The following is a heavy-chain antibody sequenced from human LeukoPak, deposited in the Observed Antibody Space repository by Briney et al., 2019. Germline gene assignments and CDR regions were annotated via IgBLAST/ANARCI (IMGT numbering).Heavy chain of an antibody. J-gene: IGHJ6*02. CDR3: AKNLWDIVVVPAGPRYYYYYGMDV. CDR2: ISYDGSNK. Sequence: GRSLRLSCAASGFTSSSYAMHWVRQAPGKGLEWVAVISYDGSNKYYADSVKGRFTISRDNSKNTLYLQMNSLRAEDTAVYYCAKNLWDIVVVPAGPRYYYYYGMDVWGQGTTVTVSS. V-gene: IGHV3-30-3*02. CDR1: GFTSSSYA. D-gene: IGHD2-2*01.